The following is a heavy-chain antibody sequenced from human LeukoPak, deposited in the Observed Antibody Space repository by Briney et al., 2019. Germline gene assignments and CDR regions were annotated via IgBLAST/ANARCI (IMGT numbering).Heavy chain of an antibody. Sequence: SETLSLTCTVSDGSISSYYWSWIRQPAGKGLEWIGRIYTSGSTNYNPSLKSRVTISVDTSKNQFSLKVASVTAADTAVYFCARTQSSGIVGATTQFEYWGQGTLVTVSS. CDR1: DGSISSYY. J-gene: IGHJ4*02. D-gene: IGHD1-26*01. CDR3: ARTQSSGIVGATTQFEY. V-gene: IGHV4-4*07. CDR2: IYTSGST.